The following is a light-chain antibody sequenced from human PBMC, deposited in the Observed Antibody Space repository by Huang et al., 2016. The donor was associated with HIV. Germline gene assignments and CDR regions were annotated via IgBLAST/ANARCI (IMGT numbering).Light chain of an antibody. J-gene: IGKJ1*01. CDR3: QQLKSYPRT. CDR1: QGISSY. Sequence: IQLTQSPSSLSASVGDRVTIPCRASQGISSYLAWYQEKSGEAPKLLIYTAATLQSGGPSRFSGSGSGTEFTLTISSLQSEDFATYYCQQLKSYPRTFGQGTKVEIK. V-gene: IGKV1-9*01. CDR2: TAA.